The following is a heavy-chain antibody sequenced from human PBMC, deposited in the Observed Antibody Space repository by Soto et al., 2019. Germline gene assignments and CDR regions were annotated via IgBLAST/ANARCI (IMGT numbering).Heavy chain of an antibody. D-gene: IGHD6-19*01. CDR2: ITPMFGTV. J-gene: IGHJ2*01. V-gene: IGHV1-69*12. CDR3: AQTLGLAVAGPGRFDL. Sequence: QVQLVQSGAEVKKYGSSVKVSCKASGGTFSRYAISWVRQAPGQGLEWMGGITPMFGTVNYAQRFQGRATITADESTSTAYMQLSSLRSDDTAVYYCAQTLGLAVAGPGRFDLWGRGTLVTVSS. CDR1: GGTFSRYA.